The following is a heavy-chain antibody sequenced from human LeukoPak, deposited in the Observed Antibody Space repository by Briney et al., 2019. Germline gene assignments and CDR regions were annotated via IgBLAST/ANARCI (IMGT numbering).Heavy chain of an antibody. CDR1: GGSISSSSYY. V-gene: IGHV4-39*07. D-gene: IGHD6-13*01. CDR2: IYYSGST. Sequence: SETLSLTCTVSGGSISSSSYYWGWIRQPPGKGLEWIGSIYYSGSTYYNPSLKSRVTISEDMSNNQFSLKLSSVTAADTAVYYCAMLKGRSIAAVAVDYWGQGTLVTVSS. J-gene: IGHJ4*02. CDR3: AMLKGRSIAAVAVDY.